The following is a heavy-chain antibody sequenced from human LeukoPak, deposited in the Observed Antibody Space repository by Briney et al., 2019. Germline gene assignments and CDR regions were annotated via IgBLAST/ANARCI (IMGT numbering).Heavy chain of an antibody. CDR3: ARGRGSGHKENWFDP. J-gene: IGHJ5*02. CDR2: MNPNSCNT. CDR1: GYAFTTYD. V-gene: IGHV1-8*01. D-gene: IGHD6-19*01. Sequence: GASVKVSCKASGYAFTTYDINWVRQATGQGPEWMGWMNPNSCNTGYTQNFQGRVTMTRNTSISTAYMELSSLKSEDTAVYYCARGRGSGHKENWFDPWGLGTLVTVSS.